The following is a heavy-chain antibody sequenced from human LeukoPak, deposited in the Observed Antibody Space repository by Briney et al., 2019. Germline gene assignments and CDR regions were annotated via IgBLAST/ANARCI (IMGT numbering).Heavy chain of an antibody. CDR3: ARWGTTGTTGY. V-gene: IGHV3-30*03. CDR1: GFTFSSHW. D-gene: IGHD1-1*01. J-gene: IGHJ4*02. CDR2: ISYDGSNK. Sequence: GGSLRLSCAASGFTFSSHWMSWVRQAPGKGLEWVAVISYDGSNKYYADSVKGRFTISRDNSKNTLYLQMNSLRAEDTAVYYCARWGTTGTTGYWGQGTLVTVSS.